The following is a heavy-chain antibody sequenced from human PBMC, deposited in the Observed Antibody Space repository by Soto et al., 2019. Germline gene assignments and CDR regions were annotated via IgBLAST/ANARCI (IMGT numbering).Heavy chain of an antibody. CDR3: ARVIWSGHLTSDL. CDR1: GFTFSSNS. J-gene: IGHJ5*02. CDR2: ISSSSSTI. Sequence: ESGGGLVQPGGSLRLSCAASGFTFSSNSMSWVRQAPGKGLEWISYISSSSSTIYADSVKGRFTISRDNAKNSLYLQMNSLRDEDTAVYYCARVIWSGHLTSDLWGQGTLVTVSS. V-gene: IGHV3-48*02. D-gene: IGHD3-3*01.